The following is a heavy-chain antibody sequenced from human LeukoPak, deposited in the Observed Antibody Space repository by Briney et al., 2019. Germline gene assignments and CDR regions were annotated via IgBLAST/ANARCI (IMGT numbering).Heavy chain of an antibody. V-gene: IGHV4-39*07. D-gene: IGHD3-9*01. CDR1: GGSISSSSYF. CDR3: AREDILTGYYISGSAYMDV. CDR2: IYYSGST. J-gene: IGHJ6*03. Sequence: SETLSLTCTVSGGSISSSSYFWGWIRQPPGKGLEWIGSIYYSGSTYYNPSLKSRVTISVDTSKNQFSLKLSSVTAADTAVYYCAREDILTGYYISGSAYMDVWGRGTTVTVSS.